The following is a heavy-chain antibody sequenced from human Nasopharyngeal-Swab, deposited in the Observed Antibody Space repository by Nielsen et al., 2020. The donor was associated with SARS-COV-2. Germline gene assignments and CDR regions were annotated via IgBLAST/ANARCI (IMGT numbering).Heavy chain of an antibody. CDR2: IYHTGGT. J-gene: IGHJ6*03. CDR1: GASVSDHNW. Sequence: SETLSLTCTVSGASVSDHNWWGWVRQPPGKGLEWIGEIYHTGGTNYNPSLMSRVTLSVDKSKNHFSLSLSSVTAADTAVYYCSRPYYYYMDVWGKGTTVTVSS. CDR3: SRPYYYYMDV. V-gene: IGHV4-4*02.